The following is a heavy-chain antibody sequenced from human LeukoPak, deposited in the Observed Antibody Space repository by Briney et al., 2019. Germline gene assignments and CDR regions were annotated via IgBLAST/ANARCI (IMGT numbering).Heavy chain of an antibody. J-gene: IGHJ4*02. Sequence: GGSLRLSCVGTGFTFSNYWMHWVRQAPGRGLVWVSRIIGDGSSISYADSVKGRFTISRDSTKNTLYLQMNSLRAEDTAVYYCARGHVPGSVRHWDYWGQGTLATVAS. D-gene: IGHD3-10*01. CDR2: IIGDGSSI. V-gene: IGHV3-74*01. CDR3: ARGHVPGSVRHWDY. CDR1: GFTFSNYW.